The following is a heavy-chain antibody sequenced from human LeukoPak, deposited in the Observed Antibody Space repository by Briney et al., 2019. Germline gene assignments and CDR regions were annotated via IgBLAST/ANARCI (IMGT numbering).Heavy chain of an antibody. CDR3: ARAGGVGSGYRYGYWSGWFDP. Sequence: PGGSLRLSCAASGFTFSSYWMHWVRQAPAKGLVWVSRINSDGSSTSYADSVKGRFTISRDNAKNTLYLQMNSLRGEDTAVYYCARAGGVGSGYRYGYWSGWFDPWGQGTLVTVSS. D-gene: IGHD5-18*01. CDR2: INSDGSST. CDR1: GFTFSSYW. J-gene: IGHJ5*02. V-gene: IGHV3-74*01.